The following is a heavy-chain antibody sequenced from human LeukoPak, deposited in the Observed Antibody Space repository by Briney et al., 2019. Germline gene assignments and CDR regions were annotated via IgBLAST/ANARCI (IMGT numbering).Heavy chain of an antibody. D-gene: IGHD2-8*01. V-gene: IGHV3-74*01. CDR2: INSDGSDT. CDR3: ARCKCTKGVCNDPDFDY. CDR1: GFTFSSYW. Sequence: GGSLRLSCAASGFTFSSYWMHWVRQAPGKGLVWVSHINSDGSDTIYADSVKGRLTISRDNAKSTLYLQINSLRAEDTAVYYCARCKCTKGVCNDPDFDYWGQGTLVTVSS. J-gene: IGHJ4*02.